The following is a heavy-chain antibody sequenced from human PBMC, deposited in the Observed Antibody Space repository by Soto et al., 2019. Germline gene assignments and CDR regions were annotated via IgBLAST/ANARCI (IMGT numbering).Heavy chain of an antibody. Sequence: QVQLVQSGAEVKKPGSSVKVSCKASGGTFSSYAIDWVRQAPGQGLEWMGGIIPIFGTPNYAQKFQGRVTITADKSTSTAYMEVWSLRSEDTAVYYCARGWETVGATTPFAYWGQGTLVTVSS. D-gene: IGHD1-26*01. CDR2: IIPIFGTP. V-gene: IGHV1-69*06. J-gene: IGHJ4*02. CDR3: ARGWETVGATTPFAY. CDR1: GGTFSSYA.